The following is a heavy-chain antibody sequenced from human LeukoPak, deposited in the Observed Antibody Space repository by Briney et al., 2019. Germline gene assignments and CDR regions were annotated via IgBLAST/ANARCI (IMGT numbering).Heavy chain of an antibody. CDR1: GFTFSNYA. D-gene: IGHD3-22*01. V-gene: IGHV3-23*01. Sequence: GGSLRLSCAASGFTFSNYAMTWVRQASGKGLEWVSALSGSGGSAYYADSVKGRFTISRDNSKNTLYLQMNSLRAEDTAVYYCAKGRYESSGFNWAAWGQGTLVTVSS. J-gene: IGHJ4*02. CDR2: LSGSGGSA. CDR3: AKGRYESSGFNWAA.